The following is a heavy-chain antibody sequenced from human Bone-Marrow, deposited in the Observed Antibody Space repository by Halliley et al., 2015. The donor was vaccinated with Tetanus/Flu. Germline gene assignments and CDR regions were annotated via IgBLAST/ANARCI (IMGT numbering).Heavy chain of an antibody. CDR3: ARGDDPLVSYYFDY. D-gene: IGHD3-16*02. CDR2: ICHSGGN. J-gene: IGHJ4*02. V-gene: IGHV4-31*02. Sequence: IGYICHSGGNYYNPPLKSRVSLSVDTSMNQFSLHLSSVTAADTAVYYCARGDDPLVSYYFDYWGQGTLVTVSS.